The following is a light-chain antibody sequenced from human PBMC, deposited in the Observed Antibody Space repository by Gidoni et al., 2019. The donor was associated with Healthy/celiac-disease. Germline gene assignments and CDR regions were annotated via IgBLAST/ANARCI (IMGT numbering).Light chain of an antibody. CDR2: GAS. CDR1: QSVSSN. J-gene: IGKJ4*01. CDR3: QQYNNWPPLT. Sequence: EIVMTQSPATLAVSPGERATLSCRASQSVSSNFAWYQQKPGQSPRLLIYGASTRATGIPARFSGSGSGTEFTLTISSLQSEDFAVYYCQQYNNWPPLTFGGGTKVELK. V-gene: IGKV3-15*01.